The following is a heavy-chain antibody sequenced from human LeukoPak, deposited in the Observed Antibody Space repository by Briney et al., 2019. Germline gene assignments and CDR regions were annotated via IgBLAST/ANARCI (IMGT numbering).Heavy chain of an antibody. CDR3: ARDAEVPAAIGYNWFDP. CDR2: ISSSGSTI. D-gene: IGHD2-2*01. Sequence: GGSLRLSCAASGFTFSDYYMSWIRQAPGKGLEWASYISSSGSTIYYADSVKGRFTISRDNAKNSLYLQMNSLRAEDTAVYYCARDAEVPAAIGYNWFDPWGQGTLVTVSS. CDR1: GFTFSDYY. V-gene: IGHV3-11*01. J-gene: IGHJ5*02.